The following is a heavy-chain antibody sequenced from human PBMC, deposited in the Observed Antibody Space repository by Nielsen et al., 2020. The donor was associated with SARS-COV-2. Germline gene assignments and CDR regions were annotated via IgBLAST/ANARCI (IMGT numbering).Heavy chain of an antibody. J-gene: IGHJ4*02. CDR2: ISSSSSYI. D-gene: IGHD6-13*01. V-gene: IGHV3-21*01. CDR3: ARLGTAAGLDY. Sequence: GESLKISCAASGFTFSSYSMNRVRQAPGKGLEWVSSISSSSSYIYYADSVKGRFTISRDNAKNSLYLQMNSLRAEDTAVYYCARLGTAAGLDYWGQGTLVTVSS. CDR1: GFTFSSYS.